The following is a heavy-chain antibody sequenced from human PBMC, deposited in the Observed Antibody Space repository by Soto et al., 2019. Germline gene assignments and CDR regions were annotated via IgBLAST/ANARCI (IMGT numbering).Heavy chain of an antibody. D-gene: IGHD3-10*01. V-gene: IGHV1-69*13. CDR2: IIPIFGTA. J-gene: IGHJ4*02. Sequence: SVKVSCKASGGTFSSYAISWVRQAPGQGLEWMGGIIPIFGTANYAQKFQGRVTITADESTSTAYMELSSLRSEDTAVYYCARVRPHNGSGSYGNFDYWGQGTLVTVSS. CDR3: ARVRPHNGSGSYGNFDY. CDR1: GGTFSSYA.